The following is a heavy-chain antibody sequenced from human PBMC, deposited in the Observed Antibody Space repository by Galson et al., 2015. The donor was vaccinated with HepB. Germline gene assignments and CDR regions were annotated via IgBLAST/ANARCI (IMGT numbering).Heavy chain of an antibody. CDR3: TRNIYGDCLHCGVDV. V-gene: IGHV3-49*04. CDR1: GFTFRDYA. CDR2: IRAAPYGGTP. J-gene: IGHJ6*02. D-gene: IGHD4-17*01. Sequence: SLRLSCAGSGFTFRDYALTWVRQTPGKGLEWVGFIRAAPYGGTPEYAASVTGRFTITRDDFENVAYLQMNSLKPEDSGIYYCTRNIYGDCLHCGVDVWGQGTTVTVSS.